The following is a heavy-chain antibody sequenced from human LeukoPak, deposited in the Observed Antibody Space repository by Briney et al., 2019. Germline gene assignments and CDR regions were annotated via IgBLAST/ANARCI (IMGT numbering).Heavy chain of an antibody. Sequence: GGSLRLSCAASGFTLSSYGVNWVRQAPGKGLEWVSYISSSGSTIFYTDSVKGRFTISRDNAKSSLYLQVNSLRAEDTAVYYCARGFAPHDYWGQGTLVTVSS. V-gene: IGHV3-48*03. CDR3: ARGFAPHDY. J-gene: IGHJ4*02. CDR2: ISSSGSTI. CDR1: GFTLSSYG.